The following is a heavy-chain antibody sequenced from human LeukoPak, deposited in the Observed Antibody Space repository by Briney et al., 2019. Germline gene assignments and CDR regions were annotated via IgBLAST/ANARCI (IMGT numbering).Heavy chain of an antibody. V-gene: IGHV4-34*01. D-gene: IGHD4-17*01. CDR3: ARIGYGDYSDY. CDR2: INHSGST. CDR1: GGSFSGYY. J-gene: IGHJ4*02. Sequence: SETLSLTCVVYGGSFSGYYWSWTRQPPGKGLEWIGEINHSGSTNYNPSLKSRVTISVDTSKNQFSLKLSSVTAADTAVYYCARIGYGDYSDYWGQGTLVTVSS.